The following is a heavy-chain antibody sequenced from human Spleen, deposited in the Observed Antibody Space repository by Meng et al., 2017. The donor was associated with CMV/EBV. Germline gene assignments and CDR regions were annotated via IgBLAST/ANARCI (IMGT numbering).Heavy chain of an antibody. J-gene: IGHJ4*02. V-gene: IGHV3-23*03. Sequence: GFIFSRYAMTWVRQAPGKGLEWVSVVSSGGSNTHYADSVKGRFTISRDNSKNTVYLQMNSLRAEDTAVYYCAKPTPYCSSTSCWSDYWGQGTLVTVSS. CDR2: VSSGGSNT. D-gene: IGHD2-2*01. CDR1: GFIFSRYA. CDR3: AKPTPYCSSTSCWSDY.